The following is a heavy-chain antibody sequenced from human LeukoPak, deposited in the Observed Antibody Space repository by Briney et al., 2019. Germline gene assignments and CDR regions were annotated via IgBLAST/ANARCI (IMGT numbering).Heavy chain of an antibody. CDR3: ARGRLAVGLNWFDP. J-gene: IGHJ5*02. Sequence: PSETLSLTCAVYGGSFSGYYWSWIRQPPGKGLEWIGGINHSGSTNYNPSLKSRVTISVDTSKNQFSLKLSSVTAADTAVYYCARGRLAVGLNWFDPWGQGTLVTVSS. CDR2: INHSGST. D-gene: IGHD6-19*01. CDR1: GGSFSGYY. V-gene: IGHV4-34*01.